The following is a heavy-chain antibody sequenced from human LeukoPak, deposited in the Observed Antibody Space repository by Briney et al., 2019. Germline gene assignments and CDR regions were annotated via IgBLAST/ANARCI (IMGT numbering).Heavy chain of an antibody. J-gene: IGHJ3*02. Sequence: RTGGSLRLSCAASGFAFNNAWMSWVRQAPGKGLEWVGRIKGKSNGGTDYAAPVKGGFTISRDDSKNTLYLQMDSLKTEDTAVYYCTADRTPWGVGDAFDIWGQGTMVTVSS. V-gene: IGHV3-15*01. CDR3: TADRTPWGVGDAFDI. D-gene: IGHD3-10*01. CDR2: IKGKSNGGT. CDR1: GFAFNNAW.